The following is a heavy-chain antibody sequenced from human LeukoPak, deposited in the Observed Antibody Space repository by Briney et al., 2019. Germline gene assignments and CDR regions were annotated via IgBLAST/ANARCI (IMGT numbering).Heavy chain of an antibody. CDR1: GGSISSYY. D-gene: IGHD3-10*01. J-gene: IGHJ5*02. CDR2: IYTSGST. V-gene: IGHV4-4*07. Sequence: PSETLSLTCTFSGGSISSYYWSWIRQPAGKGLEWIGRIYTSGSTNYNPSLKSRVTMSVDTSKNQFSLKLSSVTAADTAVYYCARDAYYYGHPVNWFDPWGQGTLVTVSS. CDR3: ARDAYYYGHPVNWFDP.